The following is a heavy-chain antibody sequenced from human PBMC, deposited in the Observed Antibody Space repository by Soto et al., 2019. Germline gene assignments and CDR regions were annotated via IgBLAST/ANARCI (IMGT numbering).Heavy chain of an antibody. CDR2: IRSKAYGGTT. V-gene: IGHV3-49*04. D-gene: IGHD1-26*01. CDR1: WFTFGDYA. Sequence: GGSLRLSCTASWFTFGDYAMSWVRPAPGKGVGGGGSIRSKAYGGTTEYAASVKGRFTISRDDSKSIAYLQMNSLKTEDTGVYYCTRDDLWEVLSNGMDVWGQGTTVTVSS. CDR3: TRDDLWEVLSNGMDV. J-gene: IGHJ6*02.